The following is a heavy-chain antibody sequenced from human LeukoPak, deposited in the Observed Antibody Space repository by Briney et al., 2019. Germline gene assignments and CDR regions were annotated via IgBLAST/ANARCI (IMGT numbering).Heavy chain of an antibody. J-gene: IGHJ1*01. CDR1: GYTFTSYG. D-gene: IGHD6-6*01. CDR3: ARVQYFGYSSSSGYFQH. V-gene: IGHV1-18*01. CDR2: ISAYNGNT. Sequence: ASVKVSCKASGYTFTSYGISWVRQAPEQGLEWTGWISAYNGNTNYAQKLQGRVTMTTDTSTSTAYMELRSLRSDDTAVYYCARVQYFGYSSSSGYFQHWGQGTLVTVSS.